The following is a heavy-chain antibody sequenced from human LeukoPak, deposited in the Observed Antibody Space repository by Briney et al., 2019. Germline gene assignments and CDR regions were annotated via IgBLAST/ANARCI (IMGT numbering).Heavy chain of an antibody. D-gene: IGHD3-22*01. J-gene: IGHJ3*02. CDR1: GDSITNYY. V-gene: IGHV4-4*07. CDR2: AYMTGRS. Sequence: PSETLSVTCTVSGDSITNYYWSWIRRPAGKGLEWIGRAYMTGRSNYNPSLKSRVTMSVDTSKNQFSMKLSSVTAADTAVYYSATSTTVYFYDSSGRPLDVYDIWGQGTMVTVSS. CDR3: ATSTTVYFYDSSGRPLDVYDI.